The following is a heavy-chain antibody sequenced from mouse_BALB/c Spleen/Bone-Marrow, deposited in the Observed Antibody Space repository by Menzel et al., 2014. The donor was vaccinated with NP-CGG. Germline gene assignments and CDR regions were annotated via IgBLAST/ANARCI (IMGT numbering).Heavy chain of an antibody. Sequence: VQLQQSGAGLVKPGASVKLSCTASGFNIKDTYMHWVKQRPEQGLEWIGRIDPANGNTKYDPKFQGKATITADTSSNTAYLQLSSLTSEDTAVYYCARWEYYAMGYWGQGTSVTVSS. V-gene: IGHV14-3*02. D-gene: IGHD4-1*01. J-gene: IGHJ4*01. CDR1: GFNIKDTY. CDR3: ARWEYYAMGY. CDR2: IDPANGNT.